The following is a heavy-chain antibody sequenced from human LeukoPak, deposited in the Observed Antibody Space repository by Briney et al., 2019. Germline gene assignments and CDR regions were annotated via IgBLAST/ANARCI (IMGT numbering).Heavy chain of an antibody. J-gene: IGHJ4*02. CDR2: ISAYNNNT. V-gene: IGHV1-18*04. D-gene: IGHD2-2*01. CDR3: ARGARISSSWYSSV. Sequence: ASVKVSCKASGYTFISYDINWARQAPGQGLEWMGWISAYNNNTNYAQKFQGRLTMTTDTSTSTAYMELRSLRSDDTAVYYCARGARISSSWYSSVWGQGTLITVS. CDR1: GYTFISYD.